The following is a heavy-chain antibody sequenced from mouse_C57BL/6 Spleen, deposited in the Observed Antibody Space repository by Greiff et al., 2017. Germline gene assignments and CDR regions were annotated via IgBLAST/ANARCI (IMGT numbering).Heavy chain of an antibody. Sequence: VQLQESGAELARPGASVKMSCKASGYTFTSYTMHWVKQRPGQGLEWIGYINPSSGYTKYNQKFKDKSTLTADKSSSTAYMQLSSLTSEDSAVYYCARNYGSSYGYFDVWGTGTTVTVSS. J-gene: IGHJ1*03. CDR1: GYTFTSYT. CDR3: ARNYGSSYGYFDV. D-gene: IGHD1-1*01. CDR2: INPSSGYT. V-gene: IGHV1-4*01.